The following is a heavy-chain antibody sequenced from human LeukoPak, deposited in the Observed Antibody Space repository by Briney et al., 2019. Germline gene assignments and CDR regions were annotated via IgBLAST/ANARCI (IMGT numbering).Heavy chain of an antibody. CDR2: INHSGST. J-gene: IGHJ1*01. CDR1: GGSFSGYY. D-gene: IGHD2-2*01. V-gene: IGHV4-34*01. CDR3: ARGSGYCSSTSCDLYFQH. Sequence: SETLSLTCAVYGGSFSGYYWSWIRQPPGKGLEWIGEINHSGSTNYNPSLKSRATISVDTSKNQFSLKLSSVTAADTAVYYCARGSGYCSSTSCDLYFQHWGQGTLVTVSS.